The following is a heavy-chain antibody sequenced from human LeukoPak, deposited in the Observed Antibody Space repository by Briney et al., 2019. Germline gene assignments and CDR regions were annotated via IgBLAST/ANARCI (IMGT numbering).Heavy chain of an antibody. D-gene: IGHD4-17*01. V-gene: IGHV3-23*01. Sequence: GGSLRLSGAASGFSFSSFAMMWVRQAPGMGLDLISAILSGGDVFFYGDSVRGRFTISRDDSTNTLFLQMNNLRADDSAVYYCARGPNGNYVGAFEMWGPGTTVTVSS. CDR1: GFSFSSFA. CDR3: ARGPNGNYVGAFEM. J-gene: IGHJ3*02. CDR2: ILSGGDVF.